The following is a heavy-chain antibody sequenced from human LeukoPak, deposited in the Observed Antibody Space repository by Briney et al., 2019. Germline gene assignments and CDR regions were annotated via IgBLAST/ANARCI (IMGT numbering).Heavy chain of an antibody. J-gene: IGHJ4*02. CDR1: EYTFTDYL. CDR2: INPNSGGT. Sequence: ASVKVSCKASEYTFTDYLMHWVRQAPGQGLEWMGWINPNSGGTNFAQKFQGRVTLTRDTSTSSAYMELSRVRSDDTAVYYCAAARLTGYHFAIYWGQGTLVTVSS. D-gene: IGHD3-9*01. CDR3: AAARLTGYHFAIY. V-gene: IGHV1-2*02.